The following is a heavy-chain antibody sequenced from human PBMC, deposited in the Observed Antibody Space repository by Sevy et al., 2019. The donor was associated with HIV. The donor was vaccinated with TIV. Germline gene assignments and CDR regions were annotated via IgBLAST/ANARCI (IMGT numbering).Heavy chain of an antibody. CDR2: TYYRSKWYN. V-gene: IGHV6-1*01. D-gene: IGHD2-2*02. CDR1: GDSVSSNSAA. CDR3: AREGGSYCSSTSCYRGGLFAAVVDY. J-gene: IGHJ4*02. Sequence: SQTLSLTCAISGDSVSSNSAAWNWIRQSPSRGLEWLGRTYYRSKWYNDYAVSVKSRITINPDTSKNHCSLQLNSVTPEDTAVYYCAREGGSYCSSTSCYRGGLFAAVVDYWGQGTLVTVSS.